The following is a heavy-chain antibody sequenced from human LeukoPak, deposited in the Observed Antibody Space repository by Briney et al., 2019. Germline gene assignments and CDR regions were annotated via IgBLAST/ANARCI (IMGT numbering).Heavy chain of an antibody. CDR1: GYSLTDLS. Sequence: ASVNVSCEVSGYSLTDLSLQWVRQAPGKGLEWMGGFDPEDGEPIYAQKFQGRLSMTEDTSKDAGYMELRTLSSEDTALYYCAKSHGDYGLLDYWGQGTLVAVSS. J-gene: IGHJ4*02. CDR2: FDPEDGEP. D-gene: IGHD4-17*01. V-gene: IGHV1-24*01. CDR3: AKSHGDYGLLDY.